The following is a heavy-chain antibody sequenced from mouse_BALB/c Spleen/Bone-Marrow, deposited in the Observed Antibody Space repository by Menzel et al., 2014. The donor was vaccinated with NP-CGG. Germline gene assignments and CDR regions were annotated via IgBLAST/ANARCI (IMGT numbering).Heavy chain of an antibody. CDR3: ARNGGAYYRYYYAMDY. D-gene: IGHD2-14*01. CDR1: GFSLTSYG. Sequence: QVQLQQSGPGLVQPSQSLSITCTVSGFSLTSYGVHWVRQSPGKGLEWLGVIWSGGSTDHNAAFISRLSISKDNSKSQVFFKMNSLQANDTAIYYCARNGGAYYRYYYAMDYWGQGTSVTVSS. V-gene: IGHV2-2*02. J-gene: IGHJ4*01. CDR2: IWSGGST.